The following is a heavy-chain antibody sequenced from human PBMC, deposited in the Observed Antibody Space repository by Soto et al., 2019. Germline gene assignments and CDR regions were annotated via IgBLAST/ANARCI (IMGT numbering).Heavy chain of an antibody. Sequence: QVQLVQSGAEVKKPGASVKVSCKASGYIFSTSGIIWVRQAPGQGLEWMGWVSPYNGNTNYAQKFQGRVTMTKDTSTSTAYMELRSLRSDDTAVYYCARPSGYDMTLMFFDFWGHGTLVTVSS. J-gene: IGHJ4*01. D-gene: IGHD5-12*01. CDR3: ARPSGYDMTLMFFDF. V-gene: IGHV1-18*01. CDR1: GYIFSTSG. CDR2: VSPYNGNT.